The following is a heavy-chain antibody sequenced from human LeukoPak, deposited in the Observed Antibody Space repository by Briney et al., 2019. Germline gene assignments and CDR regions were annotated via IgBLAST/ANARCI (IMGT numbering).Heavy chain of an antibody. D-gene: IGHD5-24*01. CDR3: ARDRMAQGWFDP. Sequence: GGSLRLSCAASGFTFSSYEMNWVRQAPGKGLEWVSYISSSGSTIYYADSVKGRFTISRDNAKNSLYLQMNSLRTEDTAVYYCARDRMAQGWFDPWGQGALVTVSS. CDR1: GFTFSSYE. CDR2: ISSSGSTI. V-gene: IGHV3-48*03. J-gene: IGHJ5*02.